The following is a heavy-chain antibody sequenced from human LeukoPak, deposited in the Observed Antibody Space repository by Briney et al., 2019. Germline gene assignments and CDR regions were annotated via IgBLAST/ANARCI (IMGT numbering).Heavy chain of an antibody. CDR3: ARRPSSGYYGSHFDY. CDR1: GYSFASYW. CDR2: IYPGDSDT. D-gene: IGHD3-22*01. Sequence: GESLKISCKASGYSFASYWIGWVRQMPGKGLEWMGIIYPGDSDTRCGPSFQGQVTISAEKSISTAYLQWNSLKTSDTAMYYCARRPSSGYYGSHFDYWGQGTLVTVSS. V-gene: IGHV5-51*01. J-gene: IGHJ4*02.